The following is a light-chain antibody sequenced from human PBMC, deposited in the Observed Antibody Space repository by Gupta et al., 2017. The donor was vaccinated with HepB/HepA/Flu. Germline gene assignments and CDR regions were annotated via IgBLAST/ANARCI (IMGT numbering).Light chain of an antibody. CDR2: KIS. J-gene: IGKJ2*01. CDR3: MQGTQFPYT. V-gene: IGKV2-24*01. CDR1: QSLVFSDGNTY. Sequence: MTQTPLSSPVTLGQPAPISCRSSQSLVFSDGNTYLSWLQQRPGQPPRLLLYKISNRFSGVPDRFSGSGAGTDFTLKISRVEVEDVGVYYCMQGTQFPYTFGQGTKLEIK.